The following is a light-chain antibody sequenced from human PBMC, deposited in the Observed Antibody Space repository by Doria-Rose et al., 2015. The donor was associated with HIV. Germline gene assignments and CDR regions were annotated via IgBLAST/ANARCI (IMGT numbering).Light chain of an antibody. Sequence: ITISCTGTSSDIGGHNYVSWYQHHPGKAPKLIIYEVSSRPSGVSHRFSGSKSGYTASLTISGLQAEDEADYYCSSYATSGTLIVFGTGTKVTVL. CDR2: EVS. CDR1: SSDIGGHNY. J-gene: IGLJ1*01. V-gene: IGLV2-14*01. CDR3: SSYATSGTLIV.